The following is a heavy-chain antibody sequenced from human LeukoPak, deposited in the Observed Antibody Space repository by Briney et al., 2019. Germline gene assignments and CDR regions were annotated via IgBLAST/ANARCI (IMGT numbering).Heavy chain of an antibody. J-gene: IGHJ4*02. CDR1: GFTFSSYA. CDR3: ARDRSPNYYGSGSYAQ. CDR2: ISNSGDTT. D-gene: IGHD3-10*01. V-gene: IGHV3-23*01. Sequence: GGSLRLSCAASGFTFSSYAMSWVRQAPGKGLEWVSVISNSGDTTYYADSVKGRFTISRDNSKNTLYLQMNSLRAEDTAVYYCARDRSPNYYGSGSYAQWGQGTLVTVSS.